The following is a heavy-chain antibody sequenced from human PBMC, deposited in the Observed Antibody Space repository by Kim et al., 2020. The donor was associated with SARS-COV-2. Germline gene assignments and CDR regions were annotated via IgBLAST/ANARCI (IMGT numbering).Heavy chain of an antibody. CDR1: GFTFSSYT. D-gene: IGHD3-16*02. Sequence: GGSLRLSCAASGFTFSSYTMNWVRQAPGKGLEWVSYISTSSSYIYYADSVKGRFTISRDNAKNSLYLQMNSLRAEDTAVYYCASGRLLRLGELSLYPRSVDAFDIWGQGTMVTVS. CDR3: ASGRLLRLGELSLYPRSVDAFDI. V-gene: IGHV3-21*01. CDR2: ISTSSSYI. J-gene: IGHJ3*02.